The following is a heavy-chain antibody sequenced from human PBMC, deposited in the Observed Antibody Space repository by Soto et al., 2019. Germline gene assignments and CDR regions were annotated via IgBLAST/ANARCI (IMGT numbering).Heavy chain of an antibody. CDR1: GFTFSSYS. Sequence: SGGSLRLSCAASGFTFSSYSMNWVRQAPGKGLEWVSSISSSSSYIYYADSVKGRFTISRDNAKNSLYLQMNSLRAEDTAVYYCVSMGEVRGPFRGVGPELYYFDYWGQGTLVTVSS. CDR3: VSMGEVRGPFRGVGPELYYFDY. J-gene: IGHJ4*02. CDR2: ISSSSSYI. D-gene: IGHD3-10*01. V-gene: IGHV3-21*01.